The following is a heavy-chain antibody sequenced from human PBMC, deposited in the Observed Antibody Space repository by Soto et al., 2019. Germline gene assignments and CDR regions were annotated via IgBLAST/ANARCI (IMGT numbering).Heavy chain of an antibody. Sequence: QVQLVESGGGVVQPGRSLRLSCAASGFTFSSYGMHWVRQAPGKGLEWVAIISFDGSNRYYADSAKGRFTISRDCSKNTLYLQVNSLRAEDTAVYYCARGAGLSQYNYYINVWGKGTTVTVSS. J-gene: IGHJ6*03. CDR2: ISFDGSNR. CDR1: GFTFSSYG. D-gene: IGHD6-19*01. CDR3: ARGAGLSQYNYYINV. V-gene: IGHV3-33*01.